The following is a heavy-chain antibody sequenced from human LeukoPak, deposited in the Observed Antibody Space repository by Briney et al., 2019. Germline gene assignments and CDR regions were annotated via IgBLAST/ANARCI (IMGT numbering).Heavy chain of an antibody. CDR1: GGSFSGYY. D-gene: IGHD5-12*01. CDR2: INHSGST. Sequence: SETLSLTCAVYGGSFSGYYWIWIRQPPGKGLEWIGEINHSGSTNYNPSLKSRVTISVDTSKNQFSLKLSSVTAADTAVYYCAREATITYAFDIWGQGTMVTVSS. V-gene: IGHV4-34*01. CDR3: AREATITYAFDI. J-gene: IGHJ3*02.